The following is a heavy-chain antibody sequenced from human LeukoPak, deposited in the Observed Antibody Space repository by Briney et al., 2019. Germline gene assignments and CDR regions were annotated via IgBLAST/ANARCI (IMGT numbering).Heavy chain of an antibody. D-gene: IGHD1-7*01. Sequence: ASVKVSCKASGYTFTSYGISWVRQAPGQGLEWMGWISAYNGNTDYAQKFQGRVTMTTDTSTNTAYMDLRSLRSDDTAVYYCARDSYRTRNYNWFDPWGQGTLVTVSS. CDR1: GYTFTSYG. CDR2: ISAYNGNT. J-gene: IGHJ5*02. CDR3: ARDSYRTRNYNWFDP. V-gene: IGHV1-18*01.